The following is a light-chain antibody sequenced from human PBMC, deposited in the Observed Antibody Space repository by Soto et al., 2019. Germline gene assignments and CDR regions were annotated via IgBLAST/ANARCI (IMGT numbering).Light chain of an antibody. CDR2: KNN. Sequence: QSVLTQPPSTSGAPGQRVTISCSGSSSNIGSNTVNWYQQLPGTAPKLLIYKNNQRPSGVPDRFSGSKSGTSASLAISGLQSEDGADYYCAAWDDSLNGYVFGTGTSSPS. CDR3: AAWDDSLNGYV. J-gene: IGLJ1*01. CDR1: SSNIGSNT. V-gene: IGLV1-44*01.